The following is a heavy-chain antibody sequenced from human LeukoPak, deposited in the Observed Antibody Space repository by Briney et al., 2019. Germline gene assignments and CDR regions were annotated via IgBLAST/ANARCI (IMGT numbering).Heavy chain of an antibody. CDR3: ARAATVTMDDAFDI. CDR2: IYHSGST. D-gene: IGHD4-11*01. CDR1: GYSISSGYY. V-gene: IGHV4-38-2*02. J-gene: IGHJ3*02. Sequence: SETLSLTCTVSGYSISSGYYWGWIRQPPGKGLEWIGSIYHSGSTYYNPSLKRRVTISVDTSKNQFSLKLSSVTAADTAVYYCARAATVTMDDAFDIWGQGTMVTVSS.